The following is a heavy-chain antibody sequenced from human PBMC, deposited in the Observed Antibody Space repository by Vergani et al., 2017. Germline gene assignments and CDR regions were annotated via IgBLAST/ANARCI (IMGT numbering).Heavy chain of an antibody. CDR1: GFTFSSYD. CDR3: ARANWGSDAFDI. Sequence: VQLVESGGGLVKPGGSLRLSCAASGFTFSSYDMHWVRQATGKGLEWVSAIGTAGDTYYPGSVKGRFTISRENAKNSLYLQMNSLRAGDTAVYYCARANWGSDAFDIWGQGTMVTVSS. J-gene: IGHJ3*02. D-gene: IGHD7-27*01. CDR2: IGTAGDT. V-gene: IGHV3-13*01.